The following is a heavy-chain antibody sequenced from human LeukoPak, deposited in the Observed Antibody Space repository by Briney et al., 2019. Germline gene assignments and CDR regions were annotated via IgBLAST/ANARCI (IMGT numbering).Heavy chain of an antibody. J-gene: IGHJ4*02. Sequence: PSETLSLTCTVSGGSIRSGNYYWSWIRQPAGKALEWIGRIYTSGSTNYNPSLKSRVTISVDTSKNQFSLKLSSVTAADTAVYYCAREGNMGYFDYWGQGTLVTVSS. CDR3: AREGNMGYFDY. V-gene: IGHV4-61*02. D-gene: IGHD1/OR15-1a*01. CDR1: GGSIRSGNYY. CDR2: IYTSGST.